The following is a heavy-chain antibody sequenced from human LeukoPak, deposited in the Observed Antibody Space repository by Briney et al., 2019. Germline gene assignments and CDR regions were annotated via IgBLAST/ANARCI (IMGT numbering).Heavy chain of an antibody. Sequence: GGSLRLSCAASGFTFSDYYMSWIRQAPGKGLEWVSYISSSGSTIYYADSVKGRFTISRDNAKNSLYLEMNSLRAEDTAVYYCASTTYYYDSSGPWWGQGTLVTVSS. V-gene: IGHV3-11*01. CDR3: ASTTYYYDSSGPW. J-gene: IGHJ4*02. CDR1: GFTFSDYY. D-gene: IGHD3-22*01. CDR2: ISSSGSTI.